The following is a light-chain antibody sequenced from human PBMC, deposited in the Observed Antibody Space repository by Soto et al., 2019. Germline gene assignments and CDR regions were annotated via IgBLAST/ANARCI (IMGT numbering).Light chain of an antibody. J-gene: IGKJ2*01. CDR1: QSVSSSY. Sequence: EIVLTQSPGTLSLSPGERATLSCRARPSQSVSSSYLAWYQQKPGQAPRLLIYGASSRATGIPDRFSGRGSGTDFALTISRLEPEDFALYYCQHYGSSSFTFGQGTKLEIK. V-gene: IGKV3-20*01. CDR2: GAS. CDR3: QHYGSSSFT.